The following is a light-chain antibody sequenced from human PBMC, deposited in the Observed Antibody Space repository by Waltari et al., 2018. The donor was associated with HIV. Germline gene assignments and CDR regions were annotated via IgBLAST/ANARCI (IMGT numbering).Light chain of an antibody. Sequence: YVVTQPPSVSVAPGQTARISCGGNNIEGKREHWYQQKPGQAPVVGVYDDSDRPSGIPERFSGSNSGNTATLIISRVEAGDEADYYCQVWDNRDDHVVFGGGTKLTVL. V-gene: IGLV3-21*02. CDR3: QVWDNRDDHVV. CDR2: DDS. J-gene: IGLJ2*01. CDR1: NIEGKR.